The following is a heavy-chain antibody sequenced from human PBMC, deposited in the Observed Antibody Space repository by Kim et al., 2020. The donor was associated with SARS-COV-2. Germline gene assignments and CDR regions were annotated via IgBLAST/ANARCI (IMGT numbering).Heavy chain of an antibody. D-gene: IGHD5-18*01. J-gene: IGHJ6*02. Sequence: VKGRFTISRDNSKNTLYLQMNSLRAEDTAVYYCAKDLDSYGHYYYYGMDVWGQGTTVTVSS. CDR3: AKDLDSYGHYYYYGMDV. V-gene: IGHV3-30*02.